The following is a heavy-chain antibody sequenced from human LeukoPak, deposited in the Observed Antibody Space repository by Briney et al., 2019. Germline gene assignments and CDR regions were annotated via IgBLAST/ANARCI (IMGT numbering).Heavy chain of an antibody. Sequence: GGSLRLSCVAFGFPFSSYWMTWVRQAPGKGLEWVSAIGTAGDTYYPGSVKGRFTISRENAKNSLYLQMNSLRAEDTAVYYCARAHSSSSDFDYWGQGTLVTVSS. CDR1: GFPFSSYW. CDR2: IGTAGDT. V-gene: IGHV3-13*01. CDR3: ARAHSSSSDFDY. D-gene: IGHD6-6*01. J-gene: IGHJ4*02.